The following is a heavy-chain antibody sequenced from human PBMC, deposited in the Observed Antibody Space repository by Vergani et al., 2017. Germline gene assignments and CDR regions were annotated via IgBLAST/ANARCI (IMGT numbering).Heavy chain of an antibody. V-gene: IGHV1-69*01. D-gene: IGHD6-13*01. Sequence: QVQLVQSGAEVKKPGSSVKVSCKASGGTFSSYAISWVRQAPGQGLEWMGGIIPIFGTANYAQKFQGRVTITADESTSTAYRELGSLRSEDTAVYYCARAATYSSSWAGPNPTWLRKKYNWFDPWGQGTLVTVSS. CDR3: ARAATYSSSWAGPNPTWLRKKYNWFDP. CDR2: IIPIFGTA. CDR1: GGTFSSYA. J-gene: IGHJ5*02.